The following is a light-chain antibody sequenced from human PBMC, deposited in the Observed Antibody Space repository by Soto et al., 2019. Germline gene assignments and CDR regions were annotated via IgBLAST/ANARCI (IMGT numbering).Light chain of an antibody. V-gene: IGLV2-8*01. J-gene: IGLJ3*02. CDR1: SSDVGGYNY. CDR3: SSYAGSTDWV. CDR2: EVS. Sequence: QSVLTQPPSASGSPGQSVTISCTGTSSDVGGYNYVSWYQQHPGKAPKLMIYEVSKRPSGVPDRFSGSKSGNTASLTVSGLQAEDEAVYYCSSYAGSTDWVFGGGTKVTVL.